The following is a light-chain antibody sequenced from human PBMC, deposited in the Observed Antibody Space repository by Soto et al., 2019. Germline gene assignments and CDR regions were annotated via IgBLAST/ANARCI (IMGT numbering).Light chain of an antibody. J-gene: IGLJ2*01. CDR2: GNS. V-gene: IGLV1-40*01. CDR1: SSNIGAGYD. Sequence: QSVLTQPPSVSGAPGQRVTISCTGSSSNIGAGYDVHWYQQLPGTAPKLLIYGNSTRPSGVPDRFSGSKSGTSASLAITGLQAEDEADYYCQSYDSSLSGFDVVFGGGTRLTVL. CDR3: QSYDSSLSGFDVV.